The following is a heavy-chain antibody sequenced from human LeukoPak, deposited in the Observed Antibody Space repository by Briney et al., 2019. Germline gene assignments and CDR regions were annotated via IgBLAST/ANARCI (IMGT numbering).Heavy chain of an antibody. CDR3: AILPRVGSSTSADY. J-gene: IGHJ4*02. CDR2: ISSSSSYI. CDR1: GFIFSDYY. Sequence: GGSLRLSCAASGFIFSDYYMNWVRQAPGKGLEWVSSISSSSSYIYYADSVKGRFTISRDNAKNSLYLQMNSLRAEDTAVYYCAILPRVGSSTSADYWGQGTLVTVSS. V-gene: IGHV3-21*01. D-gene: IGHD2-2*01.